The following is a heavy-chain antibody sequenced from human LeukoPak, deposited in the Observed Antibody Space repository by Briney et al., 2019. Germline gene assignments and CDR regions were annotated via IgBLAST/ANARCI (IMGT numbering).Heavy chain of an antibody. Sequence: GASVKVSCKVSGYTLTELSMHWVRQAPGKGLEWMGGFDPEDGETIYAQKFQGRVTMTEDTSTDTAYMELSSLRSEDTAVYYCARAPWVSAALGSFDPWGQGTLVTVSS. D-gene: IGHD6-13*01. CDR1: GYTLTELS. V-gene: IGHV1-24*01. J-gene: IGHJ5*02. CDR3: ARAPWVSAALGSFDP. CDR2: FDPEDGET.